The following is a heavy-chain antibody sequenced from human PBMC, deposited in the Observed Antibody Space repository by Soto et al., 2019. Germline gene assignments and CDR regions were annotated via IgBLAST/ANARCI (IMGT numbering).Heavy chain of an antibody. D-gene: IGHD3-10*01. Sequence: ASVKGSCKASGYTFTRYAMHWVRQAPGQRLEWMGWINAGNGNTKYSQKFQGRVSITRDTSASTAYMELSSLRSEDTAVYYCARGGYGSGSYYSRSIDYWGQGTLVTVSS. CDR2: INAGNGNT. CDR1: GYTFTRYA. J-gene: IGHJ4*02. V-gene: IGHV1-3*01. CDR3: ARGGYGSGSYYSRSIDY.